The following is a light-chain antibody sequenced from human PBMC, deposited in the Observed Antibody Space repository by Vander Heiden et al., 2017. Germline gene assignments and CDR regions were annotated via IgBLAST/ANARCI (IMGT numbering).Light chain of an antibody. CDR2: KTS. CDR1: QNVDRW. V-gene: IGKV1-5*03. Sequence: DIQLTQSPSTLSASIGDRVTISCRASQNVDRWVAWYQQKPGEAPNLLIYKTSSLESGVPSRFSDSGSGTDFTLTISSLQPGDFGTYYCQQDGTSLWTFGQGTKVDVK. CDR3: QQDGTSLWT. J-gene: IGKJ1*01.